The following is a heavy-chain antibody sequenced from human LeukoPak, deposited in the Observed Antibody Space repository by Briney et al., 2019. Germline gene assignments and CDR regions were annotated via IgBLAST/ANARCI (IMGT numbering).Heavy chain of an antibody. CDR2: IYPGDSDT. J-gene: IGHJ4*02. Sequence: GESLKISCKGSGYSFTSYWIGWVRQMPGKGLEWMGIIYPGDSDTRYSPSFQGQVTISADKSISTAYLQWSSLKASDTAMYYCATVYRRYYGSGSSGSYYNPHFDYWGQGTLVTVSS. CDR1: GYSFTSYW. CDR3: ATVYRRYYGSGSSGSYYNPHFDY. D-gene: IGHD3-10*01. V-gene: IGHV5-51*01.